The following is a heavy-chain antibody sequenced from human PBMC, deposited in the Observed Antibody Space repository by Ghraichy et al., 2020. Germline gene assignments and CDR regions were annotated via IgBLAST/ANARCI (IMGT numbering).Heavy chain of an antibody. CDR3: ARDHLSQQGLWYWDNYYYYGMDV. CDR2: ISSSSSYI. CDR1: GFTFSSYS. Sequence: GGSLRLSCAASGFTFSSYSMNWVRQAPGKGLEWVSSISSSSSYIYYADSVKGRFTISRDNAKNSLYLQMNSLRAEDTAVYYCARDHLSQQGLWYWDNYYYYGMDVWGQGTTVTVSS. J-gene: IGHJ6*02. D-gene: IGHD6-25*01. V-gene: IGHV3-21*01.